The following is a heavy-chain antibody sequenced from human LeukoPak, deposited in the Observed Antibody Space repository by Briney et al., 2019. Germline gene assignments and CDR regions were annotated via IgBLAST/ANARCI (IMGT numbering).Heavy chain of an antibody. J-gene: IGHJ3*02. Sequence: GASVKVSCKASGYTFTGYYMHWVRQAPGQGLEWMGWINPSSGGTNYAQKFQGRVTMTRDTSISTAYMELSRLRSDDTAVYYCARTDYDILTGYYMTAFDIWGQGTMVTVSS. CDR1: GYTFTGYY. CDR3: ARTDYDILTGYYMTAFDI. CDR2: INPSSGGT. V-gene: IGHV1-2*02. D-gene: IGHD3-9*01.